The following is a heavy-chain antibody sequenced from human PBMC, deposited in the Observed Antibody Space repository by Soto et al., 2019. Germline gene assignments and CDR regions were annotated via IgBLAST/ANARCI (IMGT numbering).Heavy chain of an antibody. J-gene: IGHJ4*03. V-gene: IGHV4-4*07. CDR3: ARIKGGSPDF. CDR2: IHVSGIT. D-gene: IGHD2-15*01. CDR1: GGSMNAHF. Sequence: PWGTLCRTCTVSGGSMNAHFWSWIRQSAGKGLNWIGHIHVSGITTYNPSLKSRVTMSLDPHKNQLSLKLTSMTAADTAVYYCARIKGGSPDFWGHGALVTVS.